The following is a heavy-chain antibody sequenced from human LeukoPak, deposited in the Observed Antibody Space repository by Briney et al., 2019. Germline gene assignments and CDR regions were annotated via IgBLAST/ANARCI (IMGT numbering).Heavy chain of an antibody. D-gene: IGHD3-16*02. V-gene: IGHV3-23*01. Sequence: SGGSLRLSCAASGFTFSYYAMSWVRQAPGKGLEWVSSIGGSGGSTYYADSVRGRFTISRDNANNSLYLQMNSLRAEDTGVYYCASRRLRLGELSLYFEYWGQGSLVTVSS. CDR3: ASRRLRLGELSLYFEY. CDR1: GFTFSYYA. CDR2: IGGSGGST. J-gene: IGHJ4*02.